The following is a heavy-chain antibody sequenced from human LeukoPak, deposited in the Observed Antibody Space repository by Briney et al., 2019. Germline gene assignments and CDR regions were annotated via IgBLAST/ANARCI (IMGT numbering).Heavy chain of an antibody. Sequence: PGGSLRLSCAASGFTFSSYWMSWVRQAPGKGLEWVANIKQDGSEKYYVDSVKGRFTISRDNAKNSLYLQMNSLRAEDTAVYYCASWGSGYYDILTGYRDAFDIWGQGTMVTVSS. CDR3: ASWGSGYYDILTGYRDAFDI. J-gene: IGHJ3*02. V-gene: IGHV3-7*01. D-gene: IGHD3-9*01. CDR2: IKQDGSEK. CDR1: GFTFSSYW.